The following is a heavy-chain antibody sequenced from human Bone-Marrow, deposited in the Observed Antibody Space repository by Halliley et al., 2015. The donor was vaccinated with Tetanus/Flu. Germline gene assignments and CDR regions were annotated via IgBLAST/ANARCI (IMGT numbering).Heavy chain of an antibody. J-gene: IGHJ6*02. V-gene: IGHV3-23*01. Sequence: NWVRQAPGKGLEWVAVVGGSGGHTEYADSVKGRFTVSRDLSKNTIYLQMNSLRAEDTAVYYCAREGYYENYGMDLWDQGP. CDR3: AREGYYENYGMDL. CDR2: VGGSGGHT. D-gene: IGHD3-22*01.